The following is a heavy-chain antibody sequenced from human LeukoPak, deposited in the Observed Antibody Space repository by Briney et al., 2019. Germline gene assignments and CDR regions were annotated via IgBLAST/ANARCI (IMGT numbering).Heavy chain of an antibody. V-gene: IGHV3-23*01. D-gene: IGHD4-11*01. J-gene: IGHJ4*02. Sequence: GGSLRLSCAASGFIFSNYAMTWVRQAPGKGLEWVSTLSGSGGGAFHADSVRGRFTISRDNSRSTLYLQMNSLRAEDSALYYCARSDYINYPPNYWGQGTLVTVSS. CDR3: ARSDYINYPPNY. CDR1: GFIFSNYA. CDR2: LSGSGGGA.